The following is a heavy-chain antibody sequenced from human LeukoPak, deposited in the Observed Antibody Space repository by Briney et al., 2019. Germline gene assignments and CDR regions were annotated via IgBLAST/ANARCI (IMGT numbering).Heavy chain of an antibody. V-gene: IGHV3-7*04. D-gene: IGHD6-6*01. CDR1: GFTFSIYW. Sequence: GGSLRLSCAASGFTFSIYWMSWVRQAPGKGLEWVANIKEDGSEKYYVDSVKGRFTISRDNAKNSLYLQMNSLRAEDTAVCYCARGARLFDYWGQGTLVTVSS. CDR3: ARGARLFDY. J-gene: IGHJ4*02. CDR2: IKEDGSEK.